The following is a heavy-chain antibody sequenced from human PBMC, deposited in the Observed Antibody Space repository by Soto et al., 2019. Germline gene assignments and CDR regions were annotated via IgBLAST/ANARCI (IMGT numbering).Heavy chain of an antibody. V-gene: IGHV3-30*18. Sequence: QVQLVESGGGVVQPGRSLRLSCTASGFKFSNYAMHWVRQAPGKGLEWVAVISYDGSDKYYADSGKGRFTISRDNSKNTLYLQMNSLRVEDTAVYDCAKDFWSGYPARGMDVWGQGTTVTVS. J-gene: IGHJ6*02. CDR1: GFKFSNYA. CDR2: ISYDGSDK. CDR3: AKDFWSGYPARGMDV. D-gene: IGHD3-3*01.